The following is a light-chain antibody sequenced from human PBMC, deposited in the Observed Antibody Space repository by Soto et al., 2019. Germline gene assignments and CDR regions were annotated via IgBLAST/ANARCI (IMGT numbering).Light chain of an antibody. CDR2: DAS. V-gene: IGKV1-33*01. J-gene: IGKJ5*01. CDR3: LQAFLLIT. Sequence: SSLSASVGDSVTITCQASQDMSNYLNWYEQKLGKXPXXLIYDASNFETGVPSRFSGSGSGTYFPFTIISLAPEDTPTCGWLQAFLLIT. CDR1: QDMSNY.